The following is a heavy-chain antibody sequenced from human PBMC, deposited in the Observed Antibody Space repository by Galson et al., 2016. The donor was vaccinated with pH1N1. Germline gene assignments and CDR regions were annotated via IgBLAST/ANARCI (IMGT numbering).Heavy chain of an antibody. Sequence: QSGAEVKKPGESLKISCKGSGYSFTSYWIGWVRQMPGKGLEWMGIIFPGDPDTRYSPSFQGQVTISADKSISTAYLQWNSLRASDTAMYYCARSPADPGYSYYYMDVWGKGTTVSVSS. J-gene: IGHJ6*03. V-gene: IGHV5-51*03. D-gene: IGHD2-21*01. CDR2: IFPGDPDT. CDR3: ARSPADPGYSYYYMDV. CDR1: GYSFTSYW.